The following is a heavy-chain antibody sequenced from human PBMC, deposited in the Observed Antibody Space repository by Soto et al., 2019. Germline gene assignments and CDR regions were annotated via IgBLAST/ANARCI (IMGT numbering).Heavy chain of an antibody. D-gene: IGHD2-8*02. Sequence: ASVKVSCKASGYTFTSSYIHWVRQAPGQGPEWMGIINPTSGGTSYAQNLQGRVTMTRDTSTRTVYMELNSLRSDDTAVYYCARGPGASGLDVWGQGTAVTVSS. CDR1: GYTFTSSY. V-gene: IGHV1-46*01. CDR3: ARGPGASGLDV. J-gene: IGHJ6*02. CDR2: INPTSGGT.